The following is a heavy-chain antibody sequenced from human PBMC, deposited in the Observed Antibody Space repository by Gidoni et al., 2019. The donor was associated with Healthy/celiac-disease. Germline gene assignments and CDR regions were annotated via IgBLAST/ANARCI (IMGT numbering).Heavy chain of an antibody. J-gene: IGHJ4*02. CDR1: GGSISSYY. D-gene: IGHD6-19*01. Sequence: QVQLQESCPGLVKPSETLSLTCTVSGGSISSYYWSWIRQPPGKGLEWIGYIYYSGSTNYNSSLKSRVTISVDTSKNQFSLKLSSVTAADTAVYYCARSYIAVAGGFDYWGQGTLVTVSS. CDR2: IYYSGST. V-gene: IGHV4-59*01. CDR3: ARSYIAVAGGFDY.